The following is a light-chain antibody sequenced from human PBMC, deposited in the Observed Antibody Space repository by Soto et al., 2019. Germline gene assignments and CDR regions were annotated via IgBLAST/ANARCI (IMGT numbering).Light chain of an antibody. J-gene: IGKJ1*01. CDR2: AAS. V-gene: IGKV1-9*01. CDR1: QGISSY. CDR3: QHYNSYSEA. Sequence: DIQFTQSPSFLSAAVGDIVTLACRASQGISSYLDWYEQKPGKAPKLLIYAASTLQSGVPSRFSGSGSGTEFTLTISSLQPDDFETYYCQHYNSYSEAFGQGTKVDIK.